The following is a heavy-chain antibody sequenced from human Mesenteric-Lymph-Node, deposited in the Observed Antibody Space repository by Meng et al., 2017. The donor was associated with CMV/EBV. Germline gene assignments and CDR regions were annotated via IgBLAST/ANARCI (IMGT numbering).Heavy chain of an antibody. D-gene: IGHD7-27*01. Sequence: GGSLRLSCAASGFTFSKYAMSWVRQAPGKGLQWVAVTSFDGNHEDYADSVKGRFIISRDNSKNTVSLQMNSLRPEDTAIYYCARWRGMRPQVVLGRNYFDHWGQGTLVTVSS. CDR3: ARWRGMRPQVVLGRNYFDH. V-gene: IGHV3-30*03. CDR2: TSFDGNHE. J-gene: IGHJ4*02. CDR1: GFTFSKYA.